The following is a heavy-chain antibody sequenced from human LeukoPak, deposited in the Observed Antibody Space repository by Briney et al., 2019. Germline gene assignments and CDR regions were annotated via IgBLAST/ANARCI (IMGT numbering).Heavy chain of an antibody. CDR2: ISAYNGNT. V-gene: IGHV1-18*04. CDR3: ARRYCSSTSCHVDY. Sequence: ASVTVSCTASGYTFTSYGISWVRQAPGQGLEWMGWISAYNGNTNYAQKLQGRVTMTTDTSTSTAYMELKSLKSDDTAVYYCARRYCSSTSCHVDYWGQGTMVTVSS. J-gene: IGHJ4*02. D-gene: IGHD2-2*01. CDR1: GYTFTSYG.